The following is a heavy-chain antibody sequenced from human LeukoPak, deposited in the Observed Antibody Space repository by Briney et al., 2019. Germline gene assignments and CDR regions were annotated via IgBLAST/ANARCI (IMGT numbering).Heavy chain of an antibody. CDR2: MHYSGST. V-gene: IGHV4-39*07. D-gene: IGHD6-19*01. Sequence: SETLSLTCSVSGGSITKNGYYWGWIRQSPETGLEWIGSMHYSGSTYYNPSLNSRVTISVDTSKNQFSLKLTSVTAADTAVYYCCGSGWFAGPFGYWGQGALVTVSS. CDR3: CGSGWFAGPFGY. CDR1: GGSITKNGYY. J-gene: IGHJ4*02.